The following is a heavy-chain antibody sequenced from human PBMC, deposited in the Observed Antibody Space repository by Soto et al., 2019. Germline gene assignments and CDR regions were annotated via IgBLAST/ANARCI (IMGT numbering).Heavy chain of an antibody. Sequence: QVQLVESGGGVVQPGRSLRLSCAASGFTLSSYGMPWVRQAPGKGLEWVAVIWYDGRIEYYADSVKGRFITSGANSKNTLFLQMKSLSPDGTAMYYCARGRGGYYNWFDRWGQGTLVTVSS. V-gene: IGHV3-33*01. CDR2: IWYDGRIE. CDR3: ARGRGGYYNWFDR. D-gene: IGHD1-1*01. CDR1: GFTLSSYG. J-gene: IGHJ5*02.